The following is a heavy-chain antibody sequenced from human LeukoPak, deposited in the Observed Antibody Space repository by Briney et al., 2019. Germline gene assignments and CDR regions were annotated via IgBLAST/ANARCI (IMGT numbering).Heavy chain of an antibody. CDR3: ASDPLERDAFDI. J-gene: IGHJ3*02. CDR1: GGSISSGAYS. Sequence: SQTLSLTCAVSGGSISSGAYSWSWIRQPPGKDLEWIGYIYHSGSTYYNPSLKSRVTISVDRSKNQFSLKLSSVTAADTAVYYCASDPLERDAFDIWGQGTMVTVSS. V-gene: IGHV4-30-2*01. CDR2: IYHSGST.